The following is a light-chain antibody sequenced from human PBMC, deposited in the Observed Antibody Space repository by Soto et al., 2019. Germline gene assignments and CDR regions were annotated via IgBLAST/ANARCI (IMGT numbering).Light chain of an antibody. Sequence: DIEMTQSPSTLSASLGDRVTITCGASQSISGWLAWYQQRPGKAPNLLIFDASTLESGVPSRFSGSGSGTTFTLTISSLQSDDFDTYYCLQYNGSYRTFGQGTKVDIK. J-gene: IGKJ1*01. CDR3: LQYNGSYRT. V-gene: IGKV1-5*01. CDR2: DAS. CDR1: QSISGW.